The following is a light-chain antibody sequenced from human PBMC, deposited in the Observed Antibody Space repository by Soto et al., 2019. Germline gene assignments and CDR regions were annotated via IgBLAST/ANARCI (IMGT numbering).Light chain of an antibody. CDR3: QQSYSTTIT. V-gene: IGKV1-39*01. CDR1: QSISSY. Sequence: DIQMTQSPSSLSASVGDRVTITCRASQSISSYLNWYQQKPGKAPKLLIYAASSLQSGVPSRFSGSGSGTDFNLTISSLQTEDFATYECQQSYSTTITFGQGTRLEIK. J-gene: IGKJ5*01. CDR2: AAS.